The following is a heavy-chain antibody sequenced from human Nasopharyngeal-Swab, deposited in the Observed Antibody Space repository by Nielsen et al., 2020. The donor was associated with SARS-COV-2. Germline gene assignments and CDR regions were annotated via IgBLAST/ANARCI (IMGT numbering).Heavy chain of an antibody. J-gene: IGHJ6*02. CDR3: ARYCSSTSCSLGMDV. Sequence: SETLSLTCAVYGGSFSGYYWSWIRQPPGKGLEWIGEINHSGSTNYNPSLKSRVTISVDTSKNPFSLKLSSVTAADTAVYYCARYCSSTSCSLGMDVWGQGTTVTVSS. V-gene: IGHV4-34*01. D-gene: IGHD2-2*01. CDR1: GGSFSGYY. CDR2: INHSGST.